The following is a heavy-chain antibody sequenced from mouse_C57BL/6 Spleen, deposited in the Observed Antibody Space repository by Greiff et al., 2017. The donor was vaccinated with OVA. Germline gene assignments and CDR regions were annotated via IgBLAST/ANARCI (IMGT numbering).Heavy chain of an antibody. V-gene: IGHV1-55*01. CDR2: IYPGSGST. Sequence: QVQLQQPGAELVKPGASVKMSCKASGYTFTSYWITWVKQRPGQGLEWIGDIYPGSGSTNYNEKFKSKATLTVDTSSSTAYMQLSSLTSEDSAVYYCASTCITTVVAIDYWGQGTTLTVSS. J-gene: IGHJ2*01. CDR1: GYTFTSYW. D-gene: IGHD1-1*01. CDR3: ASTCITTVVAIDY.